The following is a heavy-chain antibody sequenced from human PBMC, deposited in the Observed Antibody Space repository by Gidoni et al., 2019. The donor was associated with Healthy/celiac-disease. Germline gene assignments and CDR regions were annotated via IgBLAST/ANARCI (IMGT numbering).Heavy chain of an antibody. Sequence: QLTLKESGPTPVKPTQTLTLTCTFSGFSLSTSGVGVGWIRQPPGKALEWLALIYWNDDKRYSPSLKSRLTITKDTSKNQVVLTMTNMDPVDTATYYCAHRWGSGWLGYFDYWGQGTLVTVSS. D-gene: IGHD6-19*01. CDR1: GFSLSTSGVG. J-gene: IGHJ4*02. CDR3: AHRWGSGWLGYFDY. V-gene: IGHV2-5*01. CDR2: IYWNDDK.